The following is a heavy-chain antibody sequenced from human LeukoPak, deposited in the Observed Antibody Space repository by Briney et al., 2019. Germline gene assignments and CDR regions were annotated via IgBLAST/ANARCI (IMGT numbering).Heavy chain of an antibody. CDR2: IRGTAFGGTT. V-gene: IGHV3-49*04. J-gene: IGHJ3*02. CDR1: GFTFGGYA. D-gene: IGHD3-22*01. Sequence: PGRSLRLSCTTSGFTFGGYAMSWVRQAPGKGLEWVGFIRGTAFGGTTEYAASVKGRFTISRDDSKSIAYLQMNSLKTEDTAVYYCSRDYYYDRKGHKGDDAFDSWGQGTMATVSS. CDR3: SRDYYYDRKGHKGDDAFDS.